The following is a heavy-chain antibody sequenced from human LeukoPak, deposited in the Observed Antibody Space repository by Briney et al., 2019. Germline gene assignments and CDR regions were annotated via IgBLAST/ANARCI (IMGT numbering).Heavy chain of an antibody. CDR1: GASISRHY. V-gene: IGHV4-4*08. D-gene: IGHD3-16*02. CDR2: IHSTGTT. Sequence: SETLSLTCFVSGASISRHYWTWMRHTPGQGLHWIGYIHSTGTTNYNPSLKSRVTMSLDTSKNQFSLRLNSVAAADTAVYYCARSEYVWGGYRLDFWGQGALVTVSS. CDR3: ARSEYVWGGYRLDF. J-gene: IGHJ4*02.